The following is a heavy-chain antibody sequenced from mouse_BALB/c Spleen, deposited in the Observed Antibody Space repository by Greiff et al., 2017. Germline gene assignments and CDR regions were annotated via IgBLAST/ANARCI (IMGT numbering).Heavy chain of an antibody. D-gene: IGHD2-3*01. CDR3: ARAPLYDGYSWFAY. V-gene: IGHV5-4*02. CDR2: ISDGGSYT. Sequence: EVQLVESGGGLVKPGGSLKLSCAASGFTFSDYYMYWVRQTPEKRLEWVATISDGGSYTYYPDSVKGRFTISRDNAKNNLYLQMSSLKSEDTAMYYCARAPLYDGYSWFAYWGQGTLVTVSA. CDR1: GFTFSDYY. J-gene: IGHJ3*01.